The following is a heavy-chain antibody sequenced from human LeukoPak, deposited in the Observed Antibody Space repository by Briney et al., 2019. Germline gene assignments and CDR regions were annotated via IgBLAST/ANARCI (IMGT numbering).Heavy chain of an antibody. J-gene: IGHJ4*02. CDR1: GGSMKNYY. V-gene: IGHV4-59*01. CDR3: ARGDDSSGYYGS. Sequence: PSETLSLTCTVSGGSMKNYYWSWIRQPPGKGLEWIGYIHDTRGTNYNPYLKSRVTMSLDTSKNHFSLSLNSVTAADTAVYYCARGDDSSGYYGSWGQGTLVTVSS. D-gene: IGHD3-22*01. CDR2: IHDTRGT.